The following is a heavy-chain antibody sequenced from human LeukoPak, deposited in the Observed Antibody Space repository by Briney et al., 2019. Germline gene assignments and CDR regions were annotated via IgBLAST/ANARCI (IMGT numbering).Heavy chain of an antibody. CDR1: GYTFTGYY. D-gene: IGHD6-13*01. V-gene: IGHV1-2*02. CDR2: INPNSGGT. Sequence: GASVKVSCTASGYTFTGYYMHWVRQAPGQGLEWMGWINPNSGGTNYAQKFQGRVTMTRETSISTAYMELSRLRSDDTAVYYCARGPYSSSWYHDYWGQGTLVTVSS. CDR3: ARGPYSSSWYHDY. J-gene: IGHJ4*02.